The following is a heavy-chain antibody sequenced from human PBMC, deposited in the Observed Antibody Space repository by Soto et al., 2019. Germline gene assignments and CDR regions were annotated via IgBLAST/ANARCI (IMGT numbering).Heavy chain of an antibody. CDR2: IYYSGST. J-gene: IGHJ4*02. V-gene: IGHV4-39*01. Sequence: SETLSLTCTVSGGSVYSDGYYWGWIRQPPGRGLEWIGNIYYSGSTYYNPSLKSRVTISIDTSKNQFSLKLSSVTAADTAVYYCARRSGGRCYNYWGQGARVTVAS. D-gene: IGHD2-15*01. CDR1: GGSVYSDGYY. CDR3: ARRSGGRCYNY.